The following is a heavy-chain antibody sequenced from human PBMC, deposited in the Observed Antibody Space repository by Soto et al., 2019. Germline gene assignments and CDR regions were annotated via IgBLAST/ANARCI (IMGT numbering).Heavy chain of an antibody. CDR1: GGSISGYY. J-gene: IGHJ3*02. V-gene: IGHV4-59*05. Sequence: SETLSLTCTVSGGSISGYYWSWIRQPPGKGLEWIGSIYYSGSTYYNPSLKSRVTISVDTSKNQFSLKLSSVTAADTAVYYCARHSGLNLYYYDSSGYYYGAFDIWGQGTMVTVSS. CDR2: IYYSGST. CDR3: ARHSGLNLYYYDSSGYYYGAFDI. D-gene: IGHD3-22*01.